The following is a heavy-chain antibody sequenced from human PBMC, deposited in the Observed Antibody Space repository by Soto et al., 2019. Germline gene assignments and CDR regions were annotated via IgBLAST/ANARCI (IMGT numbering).Heavy chain of an antibody. D-gene: IGHD2-8*01. J-gene: IGHJ4*02. CDR3: ARGAEFCTNGVCYMAPKYYFDY. CDR2: ISAYNGNT. CDR1: GYTFTSYG. V-gene: IGHV1-18*01. Sequence: ASVKCYCKASGYTFTSYGISWVRQAPGQGLEWMGWISAYNGNTNYAQKLQGRVTVTTDTSTSTAYMELRSLRSDDTAVYYCARGAEFCTNGVCYMAPKYYFDYWGQGTLVTVSS.